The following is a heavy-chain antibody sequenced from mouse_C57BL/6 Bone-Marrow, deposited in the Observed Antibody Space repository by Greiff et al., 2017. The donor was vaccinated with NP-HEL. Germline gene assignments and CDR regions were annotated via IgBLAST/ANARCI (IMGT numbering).Heavy chain of an antibody. D-gene: IGHD3-3*01. CDR2: ISSGSSTI. J-gene: IGHJ3*01. V-gene: IGHV5-17*01. CDR3: ARGEGLFAY. CDR1: GFTFSDYG. Sequence: EVQRVESGGGLVKPGGSLKLSCAASGFTFSDYGMHWVRQAPEKGLEWVAYISSGSSTIYYAATVKGRFTISRDNAKNTLFLQMTSLRSEDTAMYYCARGEGLFAYWGQGTLVTVSA.